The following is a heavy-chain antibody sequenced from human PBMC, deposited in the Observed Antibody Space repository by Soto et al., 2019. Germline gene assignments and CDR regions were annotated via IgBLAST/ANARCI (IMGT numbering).Heavy chain of an antibody. CDR2: ISSSGNTI. V-gene: IGHV3-11*01. CDR3: ARVTHSFDY. J-gene: IGHJ4*02. CDR1: GFSFSDYY. D-gene: IGHD2-15*01. Sequence: GGALRLSCAASGFSFSDYYMSWIRQAPGKGLEWVSYISSSGNTIHYPASVKGRFTISIDNAKNSLFLKMNRMRVEETAVYYCARVTHSFDYWGQGTLVTVSS.